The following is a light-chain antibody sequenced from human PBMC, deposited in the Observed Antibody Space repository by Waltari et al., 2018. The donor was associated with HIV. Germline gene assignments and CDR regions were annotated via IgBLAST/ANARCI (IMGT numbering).Light chain of an antibody. Sequence: DIVMTQSPDSLAVSLGERATINCKSSQSVFYSSNNKNYLAWYQQKPGQPPKLLIYWASTRESGVPDRFSGSGSGTDFTLTISSLQAEDVAVYYCQQYYSTPWGGRYTFGQGTKLEIK. CDR2: WAS. J-gene: IGKJ2*01. CDR1: QSVFYSSNNKNY. V-gene: IGKV4-1*01. CDR3: QQYYSTPWGGRYT.